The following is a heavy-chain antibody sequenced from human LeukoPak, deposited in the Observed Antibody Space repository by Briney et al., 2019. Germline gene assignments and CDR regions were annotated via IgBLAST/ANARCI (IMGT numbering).Heavy chain of an antibody. V-gene: IGHV4-59*08. Sequence: SETLSLTCSVSGDSISNFYWNWIRQPPGKRLEWIGNIHYSGSSNYNPSLQSRVTMSIDTSRNQLFLKLTSVTAADTAVYYCALAPNSNWFDFWGQGTLVTVSS. CDR2: IHYSGSS. CDR1: GDSISNFY. CDR3: ALAPNSNWFDF. D-gene: IGHD2-8*01. J-gene: IGHJ5*01.